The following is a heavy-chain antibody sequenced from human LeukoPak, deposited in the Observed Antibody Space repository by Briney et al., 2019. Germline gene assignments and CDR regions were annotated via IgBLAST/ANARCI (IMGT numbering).Heavy chain of an antibody. V-gene: IGHV3-74*01. CDR3: ARDRGYTQDY. J-gene: IGHJ4*02. Sequence: GGSLRLSCAASGFTFSSYWMHWVRQAPGKGLVWVSRIKSDGSSTTYADSVRGRFTLSRDNAKNTLYLQMNFLRAEDTAVYYCARDRGYTQDYWGQGTLVTVSS. CDR2: IKSDGSST. D-gene: IGHD5-12*01. CDR1: GFTFSSYW.